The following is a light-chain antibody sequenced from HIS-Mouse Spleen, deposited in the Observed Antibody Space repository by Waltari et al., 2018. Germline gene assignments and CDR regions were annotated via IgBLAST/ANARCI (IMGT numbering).Light chain of an antibody. V-gene: IGKV3-15*01. CDR2: GAS. CDR3: QQYNNWPPWT. Sequence: EIVMTQSPATLSVSPGERATHSCRASQSVSSNLAWYQHKPGQAPRPLLYGASTRATGIPARFSGSGSGTEFTLTISSMQSEDFAVYYCQQYNNWPPWTFGQGTKVEIK. J-gene: IGKJ1*01. CDR1: QSVSSN.